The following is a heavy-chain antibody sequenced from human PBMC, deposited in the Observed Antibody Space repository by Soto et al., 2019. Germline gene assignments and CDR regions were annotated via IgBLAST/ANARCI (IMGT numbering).Heavy chain of an antibody. CDR3: ARLPPHNWFDP. J-gene: IGHJ5*02. CDR2: INTNTGDT. Sequence: QVQLVQSGTELKSPGASVRVSCKTSGYSFSAYFINWVRQAPGQGLEWMGRINTNTGDTNYSQKFQGSVTMSWDTSINTAYMELTRLRSDDTAFYFCARLPPHNWFDPWGQGTLVTVSS. CDR1: GYSFSAYF. V-gene: IGHV1-2*06.